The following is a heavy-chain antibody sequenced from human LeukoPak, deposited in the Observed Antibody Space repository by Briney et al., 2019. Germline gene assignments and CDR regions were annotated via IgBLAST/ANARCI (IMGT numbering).Heavy chain of an antibody. D-gene: IGHD2-21*02. CDR2: ISGSGGNT. CDR3: ARDATRGGDNDY. V-gene: IGHV3-23*01. CDR1: GFTFSSYA. Sequence: GGSLRLSCAASGFTFSSYAMSWVRQAPGKGLEWVSAISGSGGNTCYADSVKGRFTISRDNSKSMLYLQMNSLRAEDTAVYYCARDATRGGDNDYWGQGTRVIVSS. J-gene: IGHJ4*02.